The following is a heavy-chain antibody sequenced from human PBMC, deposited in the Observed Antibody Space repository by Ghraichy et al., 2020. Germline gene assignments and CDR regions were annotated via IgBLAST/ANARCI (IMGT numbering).Heavy chain of an antibody. Sequence: GSLRLSCAASGFTFSSYWMHWVRRAPGKGLVWVSRINSDGSSTSYADSVKGRFTISRDNAKNTLYLQMNSLRAEDTAVYYCARGSSTIFGVVIMRSFDPWGQGTLVTVSS. CDR2: INSDGSST. J-gene: IGHJ5*02. D-gene: IGHD3-3*01. CDR1: GFTFSSYW. CDR3: ARGSSTIFGVVIMRSFDP. V-gene: IGHV3-74*01.